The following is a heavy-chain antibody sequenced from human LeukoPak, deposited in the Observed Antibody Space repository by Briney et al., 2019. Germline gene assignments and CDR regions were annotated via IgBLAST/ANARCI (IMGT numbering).Heavy chain of an antibody. Sequence: GGSLRLSCAASGFTFSNAWMSWVRQAPGKGLEWVGRIKGKTDGGTTDYAAPVKGRFTISRDDSKNTLYLQMNSLKTEDTAVYYCTTDRGYYDSSGYSFDYWGQGTLVTVSS. CDR2: IKGKTDGGTT. V-gene: IGHV3-15*01. CDR3: TTDRGYYDSSGYSFDY. J-gene: IGHJ4*02. D-gene: IGHD3-22*01. CDR1: GFTFSNAW.